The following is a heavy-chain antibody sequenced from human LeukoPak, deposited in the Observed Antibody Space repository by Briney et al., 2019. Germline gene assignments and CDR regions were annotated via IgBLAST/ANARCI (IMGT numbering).Heavy chain of an antibody. D-gene: IGHD6-19*01. J-gene: IGHJ6*03. V-gene: IGHV1-2*02. CDR3: ARYLVEGSGWYYYYMDV. CDR1: GYTFTGYY. Sequence: ASVKDSCKASGYTFTGYYMHWVRQAPGQGLEWMGWINPNSGGTNYAQKFQGRVTMTRDTSISTAYMELSRLRSDDTAVYYCARYLVEGSGWYYYYMDVWGKGTTVTVSS. CDR2: INPNSGGT.